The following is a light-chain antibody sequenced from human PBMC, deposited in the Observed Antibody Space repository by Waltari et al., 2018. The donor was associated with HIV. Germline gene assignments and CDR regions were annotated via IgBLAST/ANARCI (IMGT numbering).Light chain of an antibody. J-gene: IGLJ1*01. Sequence: QSVLTQPPSASGTPGQRVTISCSGSSPNIEFNYVYWYQQVPGTAPKLLIYKNDQGPSGVPVRFSASKSGTSASLVISGLRSEDEADYYCAAWDDRLSGRVFGTGTRVTVL. CDR3: AAWDDRLSGRV. CDR2: KND. V-gene: IGLV1-47*01. CDR1: SPNIEFNY.